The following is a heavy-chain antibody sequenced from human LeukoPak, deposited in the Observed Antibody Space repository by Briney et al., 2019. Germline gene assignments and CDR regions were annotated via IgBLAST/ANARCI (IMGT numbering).Heavy chain of an antibody. CDR2: IDPENGAT. Sequence: ASVKLSCKPSGYTFTDYHLNWVTQAPGKGLEWVGHIDPENGATRYAARFRGRVTMTADTSADIVHLELSSLTSDDTAVYYCSTDFYSGVSGRPFAFWGQGTLVTVSS. CDR3: STDFYSGVSGRPFAF. D-gene: IGHD6-19*01. CDR1: GYTFTDYH. J-gene: IGHJ4*02. V-gene: IGHV1-69-2*01.